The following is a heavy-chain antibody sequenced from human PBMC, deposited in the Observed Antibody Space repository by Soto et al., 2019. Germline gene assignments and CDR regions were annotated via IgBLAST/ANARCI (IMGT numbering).Heavy chain of an antibody. CDR2: INHSGST. Sequence: SETLSLTCAVYGGSFSGYYWSWIRQPPGKGLEWIGEINHSGSTNYNPSLKSRVTISVDTSKNQFSLKLSSVTAADTAVYYCARALNVAVAGTGYWGQGTLVTVSS. CDR1: GGSFSGYY. CDR3: ARALNVAVAGTGY. V-gene: IGHV4-34*01. J-gene: IGHJ4*02. D-gene: IGHD6-19*01.